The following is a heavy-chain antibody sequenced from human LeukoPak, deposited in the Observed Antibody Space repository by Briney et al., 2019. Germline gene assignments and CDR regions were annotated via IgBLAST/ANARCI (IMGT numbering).Heavy chain of an antibody. CDR1: GFTFSSYS. D-gene: IGHD1-14*01. CDR3: AKFRTPITRASAFDL. V-gene: IGHV3-21*06. Sequence: KTGGSLRVSCAASGFTFSSYSMSWVRQAPGKGLEWVSSITSSSKPYYADSVRGRFTISRDNAQNSLFLQMNGLTTEDTAVYYCAKFRTPITRASAFDLWGQGTMVTVSP. CDR2: ITSSSKP. J-gene: IGHJ3*01.